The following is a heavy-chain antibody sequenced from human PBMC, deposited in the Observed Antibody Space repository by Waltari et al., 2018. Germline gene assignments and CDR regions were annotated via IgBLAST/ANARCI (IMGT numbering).Heavy chain of an antibody. CDR3: AKDRSSSWYLGFDF. CDR2: ISGSAGST. J-gene: IGHJ4*02. V-gene: IGHV3-23*01. Sequence: EVQLLESGGGLVQPGGSLRLSCAASGFTFSSYAMRWVRQAPGKGLEWVSTISGSAGSTYYADSVQGRFTISRDNSKNTLYLQMHSLRAEDTAVYYCAKDRSSSWYLGFDFWGQGTLVTVSS. D-gene: IGHD6-13*01. CDR1: GFTFSSYA.